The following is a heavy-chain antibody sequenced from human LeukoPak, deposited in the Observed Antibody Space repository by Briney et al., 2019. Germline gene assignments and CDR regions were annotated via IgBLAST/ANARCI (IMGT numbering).Heavy chain of an antibody. CDR3: ARDRMGSYYYGMDV. Sequence: PGGSLRLSCAASGFIFSDYYMNWIRQAPGKGLEWVSSISGGSRTINYADSVKGRFTISRDNAKNSLYLQMNSLRAEDTALYHCARDRMGSYYYGMDVWGQGTTVTVSS. CDR2: ISGGSRTI. D-gene: IGHD3-16*01. V-gene: IGHV3-11*01. CDR1: GFIFSDYY. J-gene: IGHJ6*02.